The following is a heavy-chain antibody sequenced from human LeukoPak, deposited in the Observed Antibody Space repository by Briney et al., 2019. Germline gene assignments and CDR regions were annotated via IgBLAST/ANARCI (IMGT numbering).Heavy chain of an antibody. D-gene: IGHD6-13*01. V-gene: IGHV3-23*01. J-gene: IGHJ1*01. Sequence: PGGSLRLSCAASGFTFSSYAMSWVRQAPGKGLEWVSAISGSGGSTYYAGSVKGRFTISRDNSKNTLYLQMNSLRAEDTAVYYCAKEGHSSSWYLVTSEYFQHWGQGTLVTASS. CDR1: GFTFSSYA. CDR3: AKEGHSSSWYLVTSEYFQH. CDR2: ISGSGGST.